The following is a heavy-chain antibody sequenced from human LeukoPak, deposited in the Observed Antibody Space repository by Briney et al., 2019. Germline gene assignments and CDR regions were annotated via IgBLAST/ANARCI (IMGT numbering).Heavy chain of an antibody. Sequence: GGSLRVSCAASGFTFSSYVMIWVRQAPGKGLEWVSLISDSGSSTYYADSVKGRFTISRDNSKNTVYLQMNSLRAEDTAVYYCAKGVSGYGSGRPFDYWGQGTLVTVSS. CDR3: AKGVSGYGSGRPFDY. J-gene: IGHJ4*02. CDR1: GFTFSSYV. V-gene: IGHV3-23*01. CDR2: ISDSGSST. D-gene: IGHD3-10*01.